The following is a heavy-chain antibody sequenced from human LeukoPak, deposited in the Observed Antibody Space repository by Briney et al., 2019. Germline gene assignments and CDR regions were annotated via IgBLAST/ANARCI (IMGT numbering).Heavy chain of an antibody. CDR3: AKEVLDYESPYWHLDL. CDR2: ISGSADHT. J-gene: IGHJ2*01. Sequence: GGSLRLSCAASGFTFNTYTMSWVRQAPGKGLEWVSAISGSADHTYYADSVRGQFTISRDNSKSTLYLQMNSLRAEDTAIYYCAKEVLDYESPYWHLDLWGRGTLVTVSS. D-gene: IGHD4-17*01. V-gene: IGHV3-23*01. CDR1: GFTFNTYT.